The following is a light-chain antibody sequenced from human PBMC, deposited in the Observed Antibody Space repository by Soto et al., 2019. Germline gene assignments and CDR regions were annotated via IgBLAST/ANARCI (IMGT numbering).Light chain of an antibody. CDR1: QSVSSN. CDR3: QQRSNWPPLT. V-gene: IGKV3-11*01. CDR2: DAS. Sequence: NVLTQSPGTVSLSPWERATLSFMASQSVSSNLAWYQQKPGQAPRLLIYDASNRATGVPVRFSGSGSGTDFTLTISSLEPEDFAVYYCQQRSNWPPLTFGGGTKVDIK. J-gene: IGKJ4*01.